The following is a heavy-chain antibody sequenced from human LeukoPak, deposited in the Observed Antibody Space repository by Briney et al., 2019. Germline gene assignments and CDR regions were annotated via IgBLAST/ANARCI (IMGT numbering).Heavy chain of an antibody. Sequence: ASVKVSCKASGYTFTGYYMHWVRQAPGQGLEWMGRINPNSGGTNYAQKFQGRVTMTRDTSISTAYMELSRLRSDDTAVYYCARDKSREGYYYDSSGYYLFDYWGQGTLVTVSS. CDR2: INPNSGGT. D-gene: IGHD3-22*01. V-gene: IGHV1-2*06. CDR3: ARDKSREGYYYDSSGYYLFDY. J-gene: IGHJ4*02. CDR1: GYTFTGYY.